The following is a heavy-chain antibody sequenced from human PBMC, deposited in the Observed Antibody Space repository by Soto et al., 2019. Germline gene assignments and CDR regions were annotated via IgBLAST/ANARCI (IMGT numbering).Heavy chain of an antibody. J-gene: IGHJ4*02. CDR1: GFTFSSYA. CDR2: IGGSGGST. CDR3: ARRGSGSYDDY. D-gene: IGHD1-26*01. Sequence: EVQLLESGGGLVQPGGSLRLSCAASGFTFSSYAMRWVRQAPVKGLEWVSAIGGSGGSTYYADSVKGRFTISRDNSKNTLYLQMNSLRAEDTAVYYCARRGSGSYDDYWGQGTVVTVSS. V-gene: IGHV3-23*01.